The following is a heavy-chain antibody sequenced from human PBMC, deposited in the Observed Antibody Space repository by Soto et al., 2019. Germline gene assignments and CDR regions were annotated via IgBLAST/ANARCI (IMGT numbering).Heavy chain of an antibody. CDR3: ARVGSLLLDGDYYYYGMDV. D-gene: IGHD4-17*01. V-gene: IGHV1-69*01. Sequence: QVQLVQSGAEVQKPGSSVKVSCKASGSTFSSYAISWVRQAPGQGLEWMGGIIPIFGTANYAQKFQGRVTITADESTSTAYMELSSLRSEDTAVYYCARVGSLLLDGDYYYYGMDVWGQGTTVTVSS. CDR1: GSTFSSYA. CDR2: IIPIFGTA. J-gene: IGHJ6*02.